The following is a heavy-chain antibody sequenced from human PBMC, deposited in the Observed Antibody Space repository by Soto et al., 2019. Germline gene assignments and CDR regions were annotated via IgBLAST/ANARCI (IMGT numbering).Heavy chain of an antibody. Sequence: SETLSLTCTVSGGSISSYYGSWLRPPPGKGLEWIGYIYYSGSTNYNPSLKSRVTISVDTSKNQFSLKLSSVTAADTAVYYCARGGYSSSWYDYYYGMDVWGQGTTVTVSS. CDR1: GGSISSYY. CDR2: IYYSGST. V-gene: IGHV4-59*01. CDR3: ARGGYSSSWYDYYYGMDV. D-gene: IGHD6-13*01. J-gene: IGHJ6*02.